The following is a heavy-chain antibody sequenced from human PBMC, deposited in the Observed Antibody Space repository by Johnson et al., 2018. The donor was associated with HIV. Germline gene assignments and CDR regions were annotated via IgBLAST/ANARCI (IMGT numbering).Heavy chain of an antibody. J-gene: IGHJ3*02. CDR2: IGTAGDT. Sequence: VQLVESGGGVVQPGRSLRLSCAASGFTFSSYDMHWVRQATGKGLEWVSAIGTAGDTYYPGSVKGRFTIPSENAKNSLYLQMNSLRAEDTAVYYCARGPGLFSRPEQFAFDIWGQGTMVTVSS. D-gene: IGHD2-2*01. V-gene: IGHV3-13*01. CDR1: GFTFSSYD. CDR3: ARGPGLFSRPEQFAFDI.